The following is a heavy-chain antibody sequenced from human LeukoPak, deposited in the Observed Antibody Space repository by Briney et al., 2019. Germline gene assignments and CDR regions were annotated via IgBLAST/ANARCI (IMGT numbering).Heavy chain of an antibody. D-gene: IGHD3-22*01. CDR2: LSAYNGNT. Sequence: ASVKVSCKASGYTFTSYGISWVRQAPGQGLEWRGWLSAYNGNTNYAQKLQGRVTMTTDTSTSTAKLELRSLRSDDTALYYCARGYYDDRSGYNYWGQGTLVTVSS. V-gene: IGHV1-18*01. J-gene: IGHJ4*02. CDR1: GYTFTSYG. CDR3: ARGYYDDRSGYNY.